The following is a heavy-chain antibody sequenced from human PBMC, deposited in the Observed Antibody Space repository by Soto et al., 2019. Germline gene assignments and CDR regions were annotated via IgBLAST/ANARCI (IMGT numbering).Heavy chain of an antibody. V-gene: IGHV4-4*02. J-gene: IGHJ4*02. Sequence: QVQLQESGPGLVKPSGTLSLNCKVSGDSISSSDWWSWVRQPPGKGREWIAEIHHSGPTNYNPSLPSRVTITVDKSKTQISLRLSTVTADETAVYYCARGGITAVRNYYFDHWGQGTLVTVSS. D-gene: IGHD1-20*01. CDR3: ARGGITAVRNYYFDH. CDR1: GDSISSSDW. CDR2: IHHSGPT.